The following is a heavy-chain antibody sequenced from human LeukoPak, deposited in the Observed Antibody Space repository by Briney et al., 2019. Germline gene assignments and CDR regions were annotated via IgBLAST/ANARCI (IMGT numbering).Heavy chain of an antibody. D-gene: IGHD5-24*01. CDR1: GGTFSSYA. CDR3: ARRSRDGYNWGAFGI. V-gene: IGHV1-69*04. CDR2: IIPILGIA. Sequence: SVKVSCKASGGTFSSYAISWVRQAPGQGLEWMGRIIPILGIANYAQKFQGRVTITADKSTSTAYMELSSLRSEDTAVYYCARRSRDGYNWGAFGIWGQGTMVTVSS. J-gene: IGHJ3*02.